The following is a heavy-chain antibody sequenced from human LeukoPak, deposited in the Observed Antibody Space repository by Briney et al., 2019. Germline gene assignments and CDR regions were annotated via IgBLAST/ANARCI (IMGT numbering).Heavy chain of an antibody. CDR3: AREFAIDWFDP. J-gene: IGHJ5*02. Sequence: ASVKVSCKASGYTFTGYYMHWVRQAPAQGLEWMGWINPNSGGTNYAQKFQGWVTMTRDTSISTAYMELSRLRSDDTAVYYCAREFAIDWFDPWGQGTLVTVSS. D-gene: IGHD3-16*01. CDR1: GYTFTGYY. V-gene: IGHV1-2*04. CDR2: INPNSGGT.